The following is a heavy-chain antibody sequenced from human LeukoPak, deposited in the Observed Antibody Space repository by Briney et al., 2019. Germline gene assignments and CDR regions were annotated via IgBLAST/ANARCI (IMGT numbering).Heavy chain of an antibody. CDR2: IYTSGRI. CDR1: ALSISSGSYY. D-gene: IGHD2-2*02. J-gene: IGHJ2*01. CDR3: ARVRYCSSTSCYKAYWYFDL. V-gene: IGHV4-61*02. Sequence: SETLSLTCTVSALSISSGSYYWGWIRQPAGKGLEWIGRIYTSGRIHYNPSLKSRLTISVDTAKNQFSLKLSSVTAADKAVYYCARVRYCSSTSCYKAYWYFDLWGRGTLVTVSS.